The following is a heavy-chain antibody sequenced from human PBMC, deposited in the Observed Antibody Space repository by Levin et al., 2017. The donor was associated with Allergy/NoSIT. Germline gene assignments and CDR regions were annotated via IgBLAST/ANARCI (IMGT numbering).Heavy chain of an antibody. V-gene: IGHV3-48*03. J-gene: IGHJ4*02. CDR1: GFIFSSYE. CDR2: ISSSGNTI. Sequence: GGSLRLSCAVSGFIFSSYEMNWVRQAPGRGLEWVSYISSSGNTIYYADSVRGRFTISRDNARDSLYLQMNSLRAEDTAVYYCARGGRNTVTLFDYWGQGTLITVSS. D-gene: IGHD4-17*01. CDR3: ARGGRNTVTLFDY.